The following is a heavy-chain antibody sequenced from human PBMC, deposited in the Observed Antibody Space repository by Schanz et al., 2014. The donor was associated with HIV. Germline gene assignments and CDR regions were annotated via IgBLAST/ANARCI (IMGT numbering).Heavy chain of an antibody. CDR2: IWYDGSNK. CDR3: AKEGKPVVVDGPRH. V-gene: IGHV3-33*03. D-gene: IGHD2-15*01. CDR1: GFTFSSYG. Sequence: QVQLVESGGGVVQPGRSLRLSCAASGFTFSSYGMHWVRQAPGKGLEWVAVIWYDGSNKYYADSVKGRFTISRDNSKNTLYLQLDNVRAEDTAVYYCAKEGKPVVVDGPRHWGQGVLVTVSS. J-gene: IGHJ4*02.